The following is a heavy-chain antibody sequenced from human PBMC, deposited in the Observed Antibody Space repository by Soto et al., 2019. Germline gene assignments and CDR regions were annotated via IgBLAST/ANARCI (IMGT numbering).Heavy chain of an antibody. V-gene: IGHV4-4*07. CDR3: ARGLKWELFSRGFGWFDP. J-gene: IGHJ5*02. CDR2: IYTSGST. Sequence: NPSETLSLTCTVSGGSISSYYWSWIRQPAGKGLEWIGRIYTSGSTNYNPSLKSRVTMSVDTSKNQFSLKLSSVTAADTAVYYCARGLKWELFSRGFGWFDPWGQGTLVTVSS. D-gene: IGHD1-26*01. CDR1: GGSISSYY.